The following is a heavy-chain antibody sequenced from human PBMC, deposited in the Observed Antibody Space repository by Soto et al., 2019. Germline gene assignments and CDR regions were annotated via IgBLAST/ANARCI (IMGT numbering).Heavy chain of an antibody. CDR3: ARLTVTLPYYYYFMDV. V-gene: IGHV4-59*08. J-gene: IGHJ6*03. CDR1: GGSISSYY. D-gene: IGHD4-4*01. Sequence: SETLSLTCTVSGGSISSYYWSWIRQPPGKGLEWIGYIYYSGSTNYNPSLKSRVTISVDTSKNQFSLKLSSVTAADTAVYYCARLTVTLPYYYYFMDVWGKGTTVTASS. CDR2: IYYSGST.